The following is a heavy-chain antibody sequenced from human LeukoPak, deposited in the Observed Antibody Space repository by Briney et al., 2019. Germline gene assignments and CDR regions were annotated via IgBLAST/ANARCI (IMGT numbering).Heavy chain of an antibody. Sequence: GASVKVSCKASGYTFTSYAMNWVRQAPGQGLEWMGWINTNTGNPTYAQGFTGRFVFSLDTSVSTAYLQISSLKAEDTAVYYCARAWSSTGQEDFDPWGQGTLVTVSS. CDR2: INTNTGNP. CDR1: GYTFTSYA. D-gene: IGHD2-2*01. J-gene: IGHJ5*02. CDR3: ARAWSSTGQEDFDP. V-gene: IGHV7-4-1*02.